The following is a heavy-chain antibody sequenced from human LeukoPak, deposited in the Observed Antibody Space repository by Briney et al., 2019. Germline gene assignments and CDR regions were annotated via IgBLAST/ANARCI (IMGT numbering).Heavy chain of an antibody. D-gene: IGHD3-10*01. CDR3: AKAYCITMVRGVITPRYCYGMDV. CDR2: ISYDGSNK. CDR1: GFTFSSYG. V-gene: IGHV3-30*18. Sequence: PGGSLRLSCAASGFTFSSYGMHWVRQAPGKGLEWGAVISYDGSNKDYADSVKGRFTISRDNSKNTLYLQMNSLRAEDTAVYYCAKAYCITMVRGVITPRYCYGMDVWGQGTTVTVSS. J-gene: IGHJ6*02.